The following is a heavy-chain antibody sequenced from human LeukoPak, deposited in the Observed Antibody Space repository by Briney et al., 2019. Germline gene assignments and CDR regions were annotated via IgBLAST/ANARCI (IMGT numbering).Heavy chain of an antibody. CDR1: GGSITSYY. J-gene: IGHJ4*02. D-gene: IGHD2-21*02. CDR2: MYYSGTT. Sequence: SEALSLTCTVSGGSITSYYRSWIRQSPGKGLEWIGFMYYSGTTNYNPSLKSRVTISLGMSKNQFSLKLSSVTAADTAVYYCARLPMAVTPHVDYWGQGTLVTVSS. V-gene: IGHV4-59*01. CDR3: ARLPMAVTPHVDY.